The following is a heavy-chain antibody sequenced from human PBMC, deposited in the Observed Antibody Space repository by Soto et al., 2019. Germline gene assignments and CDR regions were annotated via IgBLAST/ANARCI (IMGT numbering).Heavy chain of an antibody. V-gene: IGHV3-7*01. J-gene: IGHJ3*02. CDR3: ARDYEFGFDI. Sequence: EVQLVESGGGLVQPGGSLRLSCEASAFTLSSYWMSWVRQAPGKGLEWVANIKPDGSEKYYVDSVKGRFTISRDNTKNSLYLQMSTLRPEDTAIYDCARDYEFGFDIWGQGTLVTVSS. CDR2: IKPDGSEK. D-gene: IGHD3-22*01. CDR1: AFTLSSYW.